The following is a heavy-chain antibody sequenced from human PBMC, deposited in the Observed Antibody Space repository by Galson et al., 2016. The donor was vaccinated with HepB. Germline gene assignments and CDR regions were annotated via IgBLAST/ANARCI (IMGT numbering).Heavy chain of an antibody. CDR1: GFTFKNYA. D-gene: IGHD5-12*01. J-gene: IGHJ6*02. V-gene: IGHV3-30*18. CDR2: ISYDGSNT. CDR3: AKAGSRAFIVALDYGMDV. Sequence: SLRLSCAASGFTFKNYALHWVRQAPGKGLEWVTVISYDGSNTYYADSVKGRFTISRDNSKNTLYLQMNSLRAEDTAVYYCAKAGSRAFIVALDYGMDVWGQGTTVIGSS.